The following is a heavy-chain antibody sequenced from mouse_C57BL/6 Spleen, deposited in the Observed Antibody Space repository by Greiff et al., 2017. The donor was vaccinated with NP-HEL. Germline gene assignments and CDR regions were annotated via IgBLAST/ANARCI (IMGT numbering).Heavy chain of an antibody. D-gene: IGHD1-1*01. CDR3: ARVRRSSPFDY. CDR1: GYAFSSYW. CDR2: IYPGDGDT. Sequence: VQLQQSGAELVKPGASVKISCKASGYAFSSYWMNWVKQRPGKGLEWIGQIYPGDGDTNYNGKFQGKATLTADKSSSTAYMQRSSLTSEDSAVSFCARVRRSSPFDYWGQGTTLTVAS. J-gene: IGHJ2*01. V-gene: IGHV1-80*01.